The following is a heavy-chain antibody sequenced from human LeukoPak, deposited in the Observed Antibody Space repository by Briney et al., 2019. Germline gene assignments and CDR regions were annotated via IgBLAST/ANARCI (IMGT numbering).Heavy chain of an antibody. CDR2: INPNSGGT. CDR1: GYTFTCYY. Sequence: ASVKVSCKASGYTFTCYYMHWVRQAPGQGLEWMGWINPNSGGTNYAQKFQGRVTMTRDTSISTAYMDLRRLRSGDTAVYYCDRIYCSSTSCYTGRVYYGMDVWGQGTTVTVSS. J-gene: IGHJ6*02. V-gene: IGHV1-2*02. CDR3: DRIYCSSTSCYTGRVYYGMDV. D-gene: IGHD2-2*02.